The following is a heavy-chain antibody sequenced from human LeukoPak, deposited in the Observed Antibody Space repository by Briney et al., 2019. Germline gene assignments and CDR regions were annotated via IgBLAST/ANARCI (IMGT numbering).Heavy chain of an antibody. CDR3: AREYYFDSSGYYGVGDY. J-gene: IGHJ4*02. Sequence: ASVKVSCKASGYTFTAYYIHWVRQAPGQGLEWMGGFNPNSGGTNYAQEFQGRVTMTRDTSISTAYMELSRLRSDDTAVYFCAREYYFDSSGYYGVGDYWGQGTLVTVSS. CDR2: FNPNSGGT. V-gene: IGHV1-2*02. D-gene: IGHD3-22*01. CDR1: GYTFTAYY.